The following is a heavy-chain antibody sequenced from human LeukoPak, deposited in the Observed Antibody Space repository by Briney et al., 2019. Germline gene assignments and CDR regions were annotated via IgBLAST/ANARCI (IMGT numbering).Heavy chain of an antibody. CDR2: IHHSGST. V-gene: IGHV4-34*01. CDR1: VDSFSDHY. J-gene: IGHJ4*02. CDR3: ARSPASSWSNFDY. D-gene: IGHD6-13*01. Sequence: SETLSLTCAVYVDSFSDHYWTWIRQPPGKGLEWIGEIHHSGSTNYRLSLKSRVSISVDRSKNQFSLKLTSVTAADTAVYYCARSPASSWSNFDYWGQGTLVTVSS.